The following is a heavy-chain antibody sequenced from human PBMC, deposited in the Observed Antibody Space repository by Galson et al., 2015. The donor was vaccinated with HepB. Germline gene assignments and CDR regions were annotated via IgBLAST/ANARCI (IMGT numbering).Heavy chain of an antibody. CDR2: INPYNGGI. CDR1: GYTFTTYG. CDR3: ARRPWFGELQKILVFQH. J-gene: IGHJ1*01. V-gene: IGHV1-18*04. D-gene: IGHD3-10*01. Sequence: SVKVSCRASGYTFTTYGISWVRQAPGQGLEWVGWINPYNGGINFAQKFQDRVTMTTDTSTSTAYMELRSLTSDDTAVYYCARRPWFGELQKILVFQHWGQGTLVTVSS.